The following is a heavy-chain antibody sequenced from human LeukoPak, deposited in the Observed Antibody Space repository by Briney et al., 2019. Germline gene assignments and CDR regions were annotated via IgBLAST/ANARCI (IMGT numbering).Heavy chain of an antibody. D-gene: IGHD5-24*01. Sequence: SETLSLTCTVSGGSISSSSYYWGWIRQPPGMGLEWIGSIYYSGSTYYNPSLESRITISVDTSKNQFSLNLSSVTAADTAVYYCARDRGDGYNNLDYWGQGTLVTVSS. J-gene: IGHJ4*02. CDR1: GGSISSSSYY. CDR2: IYYSGST. CDR3: ARDRGDGYNNLDY. V-gene: IGHV4-39*07.